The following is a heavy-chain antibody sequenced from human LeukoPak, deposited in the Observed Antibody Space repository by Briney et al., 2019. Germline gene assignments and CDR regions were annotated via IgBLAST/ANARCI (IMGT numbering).Heavy chain of an antibody. CDR1: GFTFSSYA. V-gene: IGHV3-30*02. D-gene: IGHD3-10*01. J-gene: IGHJ4*02. CDR2: IWYDGSNK. CDR3: AKDRGGLLDY. Sequence: GGSLRLSCVASGFTFSSYAMHWVRQAPGKGLEWVALIWYDGSNKYYADSVKGRFTISRDNSKNTLYLQMNSLRTEDTAVYYCAKDRGGLLDYWGQGTLVTVSS.